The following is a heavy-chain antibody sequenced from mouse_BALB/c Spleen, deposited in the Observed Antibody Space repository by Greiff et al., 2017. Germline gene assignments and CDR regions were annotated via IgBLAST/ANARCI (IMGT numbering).Heavy chain of an antibody. D-gene: IGHD1-1*01. CDR3: ASSGYYGSSPFAY. CDR1: GFNIKDTY. Sequence: EVQLHHSGAELVKPGASVKLSCTASGFNIKDTYMHWVKQRPEQGLEWIGRIDPANGNTKYDPKFQGKATITADTSSNTAYLQLSSLTSEDTAVYYCASSGYYGSSPFAYWGQGTLVTVSA. J-gene: IGHJ3*01. V-gene: IGHV14-3*02. CDR2: IDPANGNT.